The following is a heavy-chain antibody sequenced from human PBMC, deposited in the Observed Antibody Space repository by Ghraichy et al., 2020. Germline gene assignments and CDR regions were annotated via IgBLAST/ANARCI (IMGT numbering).Heavy chain of an antibody. J-gene: IGHJ6*02. Sequence: GGSLRLSCVGSGFTFSSYSMNWVRQAPGKGLEWVSYITSSSRFISYADSVKGRFTVSRDNAQNSLYLQMKSLRDEDTAVYYCARGSTVVRYYYYDGMDVWGQGTLVTVPS. V-gene: IGHV3-48*02. CDR2: ITSSSRFI. CDR1: GFTFSSYS. D-gene: IGHD4-23*01. CDR3: ARGSTVVRYYYYDGMDV.